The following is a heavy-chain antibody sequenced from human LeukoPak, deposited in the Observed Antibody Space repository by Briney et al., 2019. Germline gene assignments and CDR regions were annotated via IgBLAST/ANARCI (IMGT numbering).Heavy chain of an antibody. CDR1: GFTFSDYY. Sequence: GGSLRHSCAASGFTFSDYYMSWIRQAPGKGLEWVSYISSSSSYTNCADSVKGRFTISRDNAKNSLYLQMNSLRAEDTAVYYCARKLDSSDYWGQGTLVTVSS. D-gene: IGHD2-2*03. CDR2: ISSSSSYT. V-gene: IGHV3-11*06. J-gene: IGHJ4*02. CDR3: ARKLDSSDY.